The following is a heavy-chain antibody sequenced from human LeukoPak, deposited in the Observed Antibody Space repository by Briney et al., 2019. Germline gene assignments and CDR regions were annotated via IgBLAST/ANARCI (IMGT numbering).Heavy chain of an antibody. D-gene: IGHD2-2*01. V-gene: IGHV1-2*02. CDR3: ARELGFCSSSSCPLYHY. Sequence: ASVKVSCKASGYRFTDYYVHWVRQAPGPGLEWMGWINPNNGGTNYAQRFHGRVTMTRDTSITTAYMELNRLTSDDTALYYCARELGFCSSSSCPLYHYWGQGTLVTVSS. J-gene: IGHJ4*02. CDR1: GYRFTDYY. CDR2: INPNNGGT.